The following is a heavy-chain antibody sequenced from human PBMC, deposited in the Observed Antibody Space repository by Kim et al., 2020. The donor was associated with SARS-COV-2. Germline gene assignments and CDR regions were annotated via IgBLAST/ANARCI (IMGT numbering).Heavy chain of an antibody. V-gene: IGHV1-46*01. CDR3: AREGDGYKKFDY. D-gene: IGHD1-1*01. J-gene: IGHJ4*02. Sequence: SSTQNLRARVTVTRDTSTSTVYMELSSLTSEDTAVYYCAREGDGYKKFDYWGQGTLVTVSS.